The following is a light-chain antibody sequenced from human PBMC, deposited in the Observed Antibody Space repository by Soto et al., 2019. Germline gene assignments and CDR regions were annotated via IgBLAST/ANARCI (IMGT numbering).Light chain of an antibody. Sequence: IVMTQSPDSLAVSLGERATINCKSSQSVLFSSNNKDYLAWYQQKPGQPPKLLISWASTRESGVPDRFSGSGSGTDFTLTISSLQAEDVAVYYCQPYYSTPSPTFGGGTKVEIK. CDR3: QPYYSTPSPT. CDR1: QSVLFSSNNKDY. J-gene: IGKJ4*01. CDR2: WAS. V-gene: IGKV4-1*01.